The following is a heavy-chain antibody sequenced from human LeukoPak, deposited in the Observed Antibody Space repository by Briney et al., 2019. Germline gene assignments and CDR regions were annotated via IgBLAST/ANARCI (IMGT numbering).Heavy chain of an antibody. J-gene: IGHJ6*03. CDR3: ARVLNYYYYMDV. V-gene: IGHV4-59*11. CDR1: GGSISSHY. CDR2: IYYSGST. Sequence: SETLSLTCTVSGGSISSHYWSWIRQPPGKGLEWIGYIYYSGSTNYNPSLKSRVTISVDTSKNQFSLKLSPVTAADAAVYYCARVLNYYYYMDVWGKGTTVTVSS. D-gene: IGHD2-8*02.